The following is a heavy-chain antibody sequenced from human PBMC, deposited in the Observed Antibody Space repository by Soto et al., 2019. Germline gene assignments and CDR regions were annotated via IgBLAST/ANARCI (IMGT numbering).Heavy chain of an antibody. D-gene: IGHD2-15*01. J-gene: IGHJ6*02. CDR2: ISWNSGSI. V-gene: IGHV3-9*01. Sequence: EVQLVESGGGLVQPGRSLRLSCAASGFTFDDYAMHWVRQAPGKGLEWVSSISWNSGSIGYADSVKGRFTISRDNAKNSLYLQMNSLRAEDTALYYCAKDIGWVAATTIYYGMDVWGQGTTVTVSS. CDR1: GFTFDDYA. CDR3: AKDIGWVAATTIYYGMDV.